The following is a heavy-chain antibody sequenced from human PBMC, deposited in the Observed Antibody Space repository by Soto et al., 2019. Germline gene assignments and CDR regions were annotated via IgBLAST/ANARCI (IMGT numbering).Heavy chain of an antibody. J-gene: IGHJ6*02. CDR3: AKLGATSYYYYYGMDV. CDR1: GFTFSSYA. CDR2: ISGSGGST. Sequence: GGSLRLSCAASGFTFSSYAMSWVRQAPGKGLEWVSAISGSGGSTYYADSVKGRFTISGDNSKNTLYLQMNSLRAEDTAVYYCAKLGATSYYYYYGMDVWGQGTTVTVSS. V-gene: IGHV3-23*01. D-gene: IGHD1-26*01.